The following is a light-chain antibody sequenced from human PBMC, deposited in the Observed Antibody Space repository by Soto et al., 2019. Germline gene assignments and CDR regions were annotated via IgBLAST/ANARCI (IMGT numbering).Light chain of an antibody. CDR2: FGS. CDR3: MQTLQTPLT. CDR1: QSLLHSNGFNC. V-gene: IGKV2-28*01. J-gene: IGKJ4*01. Sequence: DIVMTQSPLSLPVTPGEPASISCRSSQSLLHSNGFNCLDWYLQKPGQSPQLLIFFGSNRASGVPDRLSGSASGTDFTLKISRVEADDVGVYYCMQTLQTPLTFGGGTKVDIK.